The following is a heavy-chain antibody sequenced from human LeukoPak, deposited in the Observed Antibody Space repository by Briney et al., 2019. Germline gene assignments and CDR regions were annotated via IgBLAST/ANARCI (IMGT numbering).Heavy chain of an antibody. J-gene: IGHJ4*02. V-gene: IGHV3-23*01. D-gene: IGHD2-2*01. CDR1: GFTFSSYA. CDR3: AKVYCSSTSCECFDY. CDR2: ISGSGGST. Sequence: GSLRLSCAASGFTFSSYAMSWVRQAPGKGLEWVTAISGSGGSTYYADSVKGRFTISRDNSKNTLYLQMNSLRAEDTAVYYCAKVYCSSTSCECFDYWGQGTLVTVSS.